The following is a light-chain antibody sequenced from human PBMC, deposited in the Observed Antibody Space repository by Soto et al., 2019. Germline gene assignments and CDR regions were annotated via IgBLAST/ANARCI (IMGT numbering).Light chain of an antibody. CDR1: QSVSNNY. V-gene: IGKV3-20*01. Sequence: EILLTQSPGTLSRSPGERATLSWGASQSVSNNYLAWYQQKPGQAPRLLIYGASNRATGIPDRLSGSGSGTDFTLTISRLEPEDFAVYYCQQYGSSGTFGQGTQVDIK. CDR2: GAS. J-gene: IGKJ1*01. CDR3: QQYGSSGT.